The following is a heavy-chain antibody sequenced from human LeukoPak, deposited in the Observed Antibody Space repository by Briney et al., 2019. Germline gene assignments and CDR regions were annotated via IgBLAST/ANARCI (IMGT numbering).Heavy chain of an antibody. CDR2: INTIGSTI. CDR1: GFTFNDYY. CDR3: ARPIAVAENWFDP. V-gene: IGHV3-11*04. Sequence: GGSLRLSCAASGFTFNDYYMNWIRQAPGKGLEWVSYINTIGSTIYYADSVKGRFTISRDNAKNSLSLQMNSLRAEDTAVYYCARPIAVAENWFDPWGQGTLVTVSS. J-gene: IGHJ5*02. D-gene: IGHD6-19*01.